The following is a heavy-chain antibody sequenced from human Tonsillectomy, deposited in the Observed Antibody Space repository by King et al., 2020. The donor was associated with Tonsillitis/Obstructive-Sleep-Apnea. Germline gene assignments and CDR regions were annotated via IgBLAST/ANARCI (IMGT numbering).Heavy chain of an antibody. CDR3: ARGDIVVVPAAMVYYYYMDV. Sequence: VQLQQWGAGLLKPSETLSLTCAVYGGSFSGYYWSWIRQPPGKGLEWIGEINHSGSTNYNPSLKSRVTISVDTSKNQFSLKLGSVTAADTAVYYCARGDIVVVPAAMVYYYYMDVWGKGTTVTVSS. D-gene: IGHD2-2*01. CDR2: INHSGST. J-gene: IGHJ6*03. V-gene: IGHV4-34*01. CDR1: GGSFSGYY.